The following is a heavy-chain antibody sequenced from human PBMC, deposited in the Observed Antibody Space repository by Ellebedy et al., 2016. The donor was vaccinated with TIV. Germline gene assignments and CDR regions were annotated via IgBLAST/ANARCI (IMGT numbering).Heavy chain of an antibody. CDR3: AGDPGGGGDFGDNWFDP. J-gene: IGHJ5*02. Sequence: GESLKISCEASGIIVNDYFMNWVRQAPGKGLEWVSVLYPDAKTNYTDSVNGRFIVSRDSSKNTLYLQMNSLTAEDTAVYYCAGDPGGGGDFGDNWFDPWGQGTLVTVSS. V-gene: IGHV3-66*01. CDR2: LYPDAKT. CDR1: GIIVNDYF. D-gene: IGHD2-21*01.